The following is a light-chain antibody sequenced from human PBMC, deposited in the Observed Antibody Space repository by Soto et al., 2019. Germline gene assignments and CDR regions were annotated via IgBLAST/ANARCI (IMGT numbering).Light chain of an antibody. CDR1: EDISNS. J-gene: IGKJ4*01. CDR3: QQYDNLPT. CDR2: DAS. V-gene: IGKV1-33*01. Sequence: EIQMTQSPSSLSASVGDRVTITCQASEDISNSLNWYQQKPGKAPKLLIYDASNLETGVPSRFSGRGAGTDFTFTISSEQPEDIATYYCQQYDNLPTFGGGTKVDIK.